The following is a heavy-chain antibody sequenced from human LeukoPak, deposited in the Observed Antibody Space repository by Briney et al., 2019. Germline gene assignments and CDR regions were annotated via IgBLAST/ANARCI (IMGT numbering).Heavy chain of an antibody. D-gene: IGHD6-13*01. J-gene: IGHJ4*01. CDR3: ARAGTAAVGTIQQF. V-gene: IGHV4-59*12. CDR1: GGSISGYY. CDR2: IYSTGST. Sequence: SETLSLTCTVSGGSISGYYWSWIRQPPGKGLEWVGYIYSTGSTNYNPSLKSRVTISVDTSKNQFSLKLRSVTAADTAVYYCARAGTAAVGTIQQFWGQRSLVTVSS.